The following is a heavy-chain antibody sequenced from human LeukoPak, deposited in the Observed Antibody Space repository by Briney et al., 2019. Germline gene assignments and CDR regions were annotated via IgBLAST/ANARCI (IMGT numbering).Heavy chain of an antibody. J-gene: IGHJ4*02. CDR2: ISSSSAYI. Sequence: GGSLRLSCEASEFTFSSYNMNWVRQAPGKGLEWVSSISSSSAYIYYADSVKGRFTISRDNAKNSLYLQMNSLRAEDTAVYYCARDERWLTYYFDYWGQGTLVTVSS. V-gene: IGHV3-21*01. CDR3: ARDERWLTYYFDY. D-gene: IGHD5-24*01. CDR1: EFTFSSYN.